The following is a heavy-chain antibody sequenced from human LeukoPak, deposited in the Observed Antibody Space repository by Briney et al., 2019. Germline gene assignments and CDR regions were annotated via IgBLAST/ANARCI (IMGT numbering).Heavy chain of an antibody. CDR1: GGSIRSYY. V-gene: IGHV4-59*08. Sequence: SETLSLTCSVSGGSIRSYYWSWIRQPPREGLEWIGYMFYTGSTNYNPSLKSRVTISVDTSKNQLSLKLSSVTAADTAVYYCASGERGYSYGPLDYWGQGTLVTVSS. D-gene: IGHD5-18*01. J-gene: IGHJ4*02. CDR3: ASGERGYSYGPLDY. CDR2: MFYTGST.